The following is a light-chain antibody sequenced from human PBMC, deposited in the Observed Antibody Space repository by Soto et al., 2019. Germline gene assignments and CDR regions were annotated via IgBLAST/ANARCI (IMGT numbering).Light chain of an antibody. CDR2: SDN. CDR1: SSNIGTNT. V-gene: IGLV1-44*01. J-gene: IGLJ2*01. CDR3: AAWDVSLVV. Sequence: QPVLTQPPSASGTPGQRVTISCSGSSSNIGTNTVIWYQQHPGAAPKLLIYSDNQRPSGVPDRFSGSKSGTSASLAISGLQSEDEADYYCAAWDVSLVVFGGGTKLTVL.